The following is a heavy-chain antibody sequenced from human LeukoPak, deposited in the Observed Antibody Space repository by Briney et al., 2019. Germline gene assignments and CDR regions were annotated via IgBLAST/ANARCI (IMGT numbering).Heavy chain of an antibody. V-gene: IGHV4-59*12. CDR1: GGSISSYY. J-gene: IGHJ4*02. Sequence: SETLSLTCTVSGGSISSYYWSWIRQPPGKGLEWIGYIYYSGSTNYNPSLKSRVTISVDTSKSQFSLKLSSVTAADTAVYYCARESAVAGSLDYWGQGTLVTVSS. CDR3: ARESAVAGSLDY. D-gene: IGHD6-19*01. CDR2: IYYSGST.